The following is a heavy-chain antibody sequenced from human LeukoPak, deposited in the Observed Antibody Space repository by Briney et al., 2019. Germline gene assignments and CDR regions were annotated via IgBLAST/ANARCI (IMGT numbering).Heavy chain of an antibody. D-gene: IGHD3-3*01. CDR2: ISYDGSNK. CDR1: GFTFSSYA. Sequence: PGGSLRLSCAASGFTFSSYAMHWVRQAPGKGLEWVAVISYDGSNKYYADSVKGRFTISRDNSKNTLYLQMNSLRAEDTAVYYCARLYTQYYDFWSGYKAFDIWGQGTMVTVSS. V-gene: IGHV3-30-3*01. J-gene: IGHJ3*02. CDR3: ARLYTQYYDFWSGYKAFDI.